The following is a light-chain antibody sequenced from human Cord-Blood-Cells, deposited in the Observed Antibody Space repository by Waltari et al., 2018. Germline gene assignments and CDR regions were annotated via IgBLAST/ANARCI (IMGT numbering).Light chain of an antibody. V-gene: IGLV3-1*01. CDR1: KLGDTY. CDR2: QDS. J-gene: IGLJ2*01. CDR3: QAWDSSNVV. Sequence: SYELTQPPSVSVSPGQTASIPCSGDKLGDTYACWYQQKPGQSPVLVIYQDSKRPSGIPERFSGSNSGNTATLTISGTQAMDEADYYCQAWDSSNVVFGGGTKLTVL.